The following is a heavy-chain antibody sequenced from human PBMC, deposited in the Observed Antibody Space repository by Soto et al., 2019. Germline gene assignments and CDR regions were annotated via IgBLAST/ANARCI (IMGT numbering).Heavy chain of an antibody. D-gene: IGHD3-3*01. CDR1: GGSISSYY. V-gene: IGHV4-4*07. CDR2: IYTSGST. J-gene: IGHJ6*02. Sequence: SETLSLTCTVSGGSISSYYWSWIRQPAGKGLEWIGRIYTSGSTNYNPSLKSRVTMSVDTSENQFSLKLSSVTAADTAVYYCARGRGYDFWSGYSLYYYGMDVWGQGTTVTVSS. CDR3: ARGRGYDFWSGYSLYYYGMDV.